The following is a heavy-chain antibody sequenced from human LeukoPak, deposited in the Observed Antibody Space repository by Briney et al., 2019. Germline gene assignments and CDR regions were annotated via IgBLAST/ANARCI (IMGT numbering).Heavy chain of an antibody. V-gene: IGHV3-7*01. CDR2: INENGSEK. CDR3: ARGNLAVAGNYFDY. CDR1: GFTFTRYW. Sequence: GGSLRLSCAASGFTFTRYWMSWVRQAPGKGLEWVANINENGSEKKYLDSVKGRFTISRDNARNFVYLQLNSLRAEDTAVYYCARGNLAVAGNYFDYWGQGTLVTVSS. J-gene: IGHJ4*02. D-gene: IGHD6-19*01.